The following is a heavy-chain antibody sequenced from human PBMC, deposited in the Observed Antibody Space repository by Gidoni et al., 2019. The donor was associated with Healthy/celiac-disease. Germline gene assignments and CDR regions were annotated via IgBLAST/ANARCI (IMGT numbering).Heavy chain of an antibody. Sequence: QVRLVQPGAEVKKPGASVKVACKASGDTFPGYYMHWVRQAPGQGLEWTGWMKPSSGGTNYAQKFQGRVTMTRDTSISTAYMELSRLRSDDTAVYYCARDQTAKTTVTTGYWGQGTLVTVSS. CDR1: GDTFPGYY. J-gene: IGHJ4*02. CDR2: MKPSSGGT. D-gene: IGHD4-17*01. CDR3: ARDQTAKTTVTTGY. V-gene: IGHV1-2*02.